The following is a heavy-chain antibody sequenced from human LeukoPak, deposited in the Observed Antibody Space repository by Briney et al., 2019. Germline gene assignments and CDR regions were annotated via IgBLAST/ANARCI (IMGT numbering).Heavy chain of an antibody. V-gene: IGHV4-59*08. J-gene: IGHJ1*01. Sequence: SETLSLTCTVSGGSISSYYWSWIRQPPGKGLGWIGYIYYSGSTNYHPSLKSRVPISVATSKTHFSLKLSSVTAADTAVYYCARGTTIHGFQHWGQGTLVTVSS. CDR1: GGSISSYY. CDR3: ARGTTIHGFQH. D-gene: IGHD1-26*01. CDR2: IYYSGST.